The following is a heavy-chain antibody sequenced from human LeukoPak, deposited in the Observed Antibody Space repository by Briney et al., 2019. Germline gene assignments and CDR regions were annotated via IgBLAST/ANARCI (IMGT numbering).Heavy chain of an antibody. CDR3: AGGLFGAKDY. J-gene: IGHJ4*02. CDR2: INSDGSTT. D-gene: IGHD4/OR15-4a*01. Sequence: GGSLRLSCSASGFTVSSFSMHWVRQAPGKGLVWVSRINSDGSTTTYADSVKGRFTISRDNAKNTLYVQMNSLRVEDTAVYYCAGGLFGAKDYWGQGILVTVSS. V-gene: IGHV3-74*03. CDR1: GFTVSSFS.